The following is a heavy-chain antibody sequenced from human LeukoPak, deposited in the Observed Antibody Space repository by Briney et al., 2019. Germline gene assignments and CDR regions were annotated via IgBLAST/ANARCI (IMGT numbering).Heavy chain of an antibody. J-gene: IGHJ6*02. Sequence: PGGSLRLSCTASGFTFGDYAMSWFRQAPGKGLEWVSYISSSGSTIYYADSVKGRFTISRDNAKNSLYLQMNSLRAEDTAVYYCARDPGGRIHQYGMDVWGQGTTVTVSS. CDR1: GFTFGDYA. D-gene: IGHD2-15*01. CDR2: ISSSGSTI. CDR3: ARDPGGRIHQYGMDV. V-gene: IGHV3-11*01.